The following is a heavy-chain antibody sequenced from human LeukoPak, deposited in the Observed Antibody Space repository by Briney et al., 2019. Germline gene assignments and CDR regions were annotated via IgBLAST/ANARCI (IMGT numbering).Heavy chain of an antibody. Sequence: PGGSLRLSCTASGFTFGDYAMSWVRQAPGKGLEWVGVIRSKAYGGTTEYAASVKGRFTISRDDSKSIAYLQMNSLKTADTDVYYRTRDDYYGSGSYYPDFSRCYWGQGTLVTVSS. V-gene: IGHV3-49*04. J-gene: IGHJ4*02. CDR3: TRDDYYGSGSYYPDFSRCY. CDR2: IRSKAYGGTT. CDR1: GFTFGDYA. D-gene: IGHD3-10*01.